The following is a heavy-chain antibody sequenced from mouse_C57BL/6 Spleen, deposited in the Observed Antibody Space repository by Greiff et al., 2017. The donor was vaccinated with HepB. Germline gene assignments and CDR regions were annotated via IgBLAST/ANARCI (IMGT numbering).Heavy chain of an antibody. CDR2: ISDGGSYT. Sequence: VQLKESGGGLVKPGGSLKLSCAASGFTFSSYAMSWVRQTPDKRLEWVATISDGGSYTYYPDNVKGRFTICRDNAKNNLYLQMSHLKSEDTAMYYCASDNGNVAWFAYLGQGTLVTVSA. CDR1: GFTFSSYA. CDR3: ASDNGNVAWFAY. J-gene: IGHJ3*01. D-gene: IGHD2-1*01. V-gene: IGHV5-4*01.